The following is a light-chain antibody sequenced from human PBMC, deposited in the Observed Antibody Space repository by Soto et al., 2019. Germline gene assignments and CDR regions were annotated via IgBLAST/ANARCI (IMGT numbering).Light chain of an antibody. CDR3: QQYSSYSVYS. Sequence: DIQMTQSPSTLPASVGDRVTITCRASQTINNWLAWYQQKPGKAPKLLIYQTSTLQSGVPSRFSGSGSGSDFAPTISCLQPDDFATDYCQQYSSYSVYSFGQGTKVEIK. CDR1: QTINNW. J-gene: IGKJ2*01. CDR2: QTS. V-gene: IGKV1-5*03.